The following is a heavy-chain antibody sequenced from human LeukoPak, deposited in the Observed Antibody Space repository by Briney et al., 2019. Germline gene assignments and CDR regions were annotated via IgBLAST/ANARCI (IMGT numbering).Heavy chain of an antibody. CDR2: IYPGDPDT. Sequence: GESLKISCKGAGYSFTSYWIGWVRQMAGKGLEWMGIIYPGDPDTRYRPSFQGQVTISADKSISTPYLQWSSLKASDTAMYYCARRIAAAGTGDYWGQGPLVTVSS. D-gene: IGHD6-13*01. CDR3: ARRIAAAGTGDY. V-gene: IGHV5-51*01. J-gene: IGHJ4*02. CDR1: GYSFTSYW.